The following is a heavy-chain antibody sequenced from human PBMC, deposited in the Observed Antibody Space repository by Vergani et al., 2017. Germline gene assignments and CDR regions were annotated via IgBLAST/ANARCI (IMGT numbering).Heavy chain of an antibody. CDR3: AKDLSVVEAADDF. Sequence: VQLVESGGGLVKPGGSLRLSCAASGFTFSDYYMSWVRQAPGKGLEWVSSISSSDSRTYYADSVRGRVTISRDNSKNTVYLQMDDLRAEDTAVYYCAKDLSVVEAADDFRGQGTLVTVSS. D-gene: IGHD6-13*01. V-gene: IGHV3-23*04. CDR1: GFTFSDYY. CDR2: ISSSDSRT. J-gene: IGHJ4*02.